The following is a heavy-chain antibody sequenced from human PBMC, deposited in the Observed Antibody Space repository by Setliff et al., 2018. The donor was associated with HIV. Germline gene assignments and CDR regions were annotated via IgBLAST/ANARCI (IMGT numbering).Heavy chain of an antibody. D-gene: IGHD3-10*01. V-gene: IGHV3-30*03. Sequence: PGGSLRLSCAASGFTFSSYSMNWVRQAPGKGLEWVAVISYDGSNKYYADSVKGRLTISRDNSKNTLYLQMNSLRAEDTAVYYCASVLRYYGSGSYPFGYWGQGTLVTV. CDR2: ISYDGSNK. J-gene: IGHJ4*02. CDR3: ASVLRYYGSGSYPFGY. CDR1: GFTFSSYS.